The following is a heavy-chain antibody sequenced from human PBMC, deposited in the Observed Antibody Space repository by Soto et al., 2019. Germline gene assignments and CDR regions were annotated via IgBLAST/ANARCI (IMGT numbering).Heavy chain of an antibody. CDR2: VSSSGGST. V-gene: IGHV3-23*01. CDR1: GFTFSNYA. Sequence: GGSLRLSCAASGFTFSNYAMNWVRQAPGKGLEWVSGVSSSGGSTYYADSVKGRFTISRDNSENTLYLQMNSLRADDTAVYHCAKPRRTGPALDAFDMWGQGTMVTVSS. J-gene: IGHJ3*02. CDR3: AKPRRTGPALDAFDM. D-gene: IGHD1-1*01.